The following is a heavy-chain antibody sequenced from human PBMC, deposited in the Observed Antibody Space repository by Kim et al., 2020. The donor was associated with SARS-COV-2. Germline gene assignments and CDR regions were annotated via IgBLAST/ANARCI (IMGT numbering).Heavy chain of an antibody. CDR2: IYDSGTT. J-gene: IGHJ5*02. D-gene: IGHD3-10*01. V-gene: IGHV4-59*01. CDR3: ARDGYGSGSYGWFDP. Sequence: SETLSLTCTVSGGSITGSYWSWIRQPPGKGLEWIGHIYDSGTTNYNPSLKSRAVISDDTSKNQFSLKLTSVTPADTAVYFCARDGYGSGSYGWFDPWSQG. CDR1: GGSITGSY.